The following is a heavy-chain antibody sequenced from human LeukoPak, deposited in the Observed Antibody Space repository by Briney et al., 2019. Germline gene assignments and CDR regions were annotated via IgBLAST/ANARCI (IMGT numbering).Heavy chain of an antibody. CDR1: GFTFSSYW. CDR3: ARSPGGYSGPFAY. D-gene: IGHD5-12*01. Sequence: GGSLRLSCAASGFTFSSYWMHWVRQAPGKGLVWVSRINSDGSSTSYADSVKGRFTISRDNAKNTLYLQMNSLRAEDTAVYYCARSPGGYSGPFAYWGQGTLVTVSS. J-gene: IGHJ4*02. CDR2: INSDGSST. V-gene: IGHV3-74*01.